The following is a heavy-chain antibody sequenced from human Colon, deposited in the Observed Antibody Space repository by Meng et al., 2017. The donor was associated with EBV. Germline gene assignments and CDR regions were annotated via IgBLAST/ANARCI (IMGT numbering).Heavy chain of an antibody. V-gene: IGHV4-39*01. J-gene: IGHJ4*02. CDR2: IYHSGST. CDR3: ARRRGGSGRDC. Sequence: GSGPGLVKPSETLSPTCTVSGGSISSNGYYWDWVRQPPGKGLEWIGAIYHSGSTSYNPSLQSRVTIFVDTSKNQFSLMLTSVTATDTAVYYCARRRGGSGRDCWGQGTLVTVSS. D-gene: IGHD3-10*01. CDR1: GGSISSNGYY.